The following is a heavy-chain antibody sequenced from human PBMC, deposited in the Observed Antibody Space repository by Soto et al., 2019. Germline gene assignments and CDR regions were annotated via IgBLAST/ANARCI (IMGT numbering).Heavy chain of an antibody. CDR2: IFSNDEK. J-gene: IGHJ4*02. D-gene: IGHD5-18*01. Sequence: XGPTLVNPTETLTLTCTVSGFSLSNARMGVSWIRQPPGKALEWLAHIFSNDEKSYSTSLKSRLTISKDTSKSQVVLTMTNMDPVDTATYYCARMDVDTAMGNFDYWGQGTLVTVSS. CDR1: GFSLSNARMG. CDR3: ARMDVDTAMGNFDY. V-gene: IGHV2-26*01.